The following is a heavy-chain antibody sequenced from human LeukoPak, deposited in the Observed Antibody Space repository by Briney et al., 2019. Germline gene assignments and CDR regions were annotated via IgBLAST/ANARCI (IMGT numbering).Heavy chain of an antibody. J-gene: IGHJ5*02. V-gene: IGHV4-34*01. CDR3: ARHSNWNGGVDWFDP. CDR1: GGSFSGYY. D-gene: IGHD1-20*01. CDR2: INHSGST. Sequence: KPSETLSLTCAVYGGSFSGYYWSWIRQPPGKGLEWIGEINHSGSTNYNPSLKSRVTISIDTSENQLSLRLNSVTAADTAVYYCARHSNWNGGVDWFDPWGQGTQVTVSS.